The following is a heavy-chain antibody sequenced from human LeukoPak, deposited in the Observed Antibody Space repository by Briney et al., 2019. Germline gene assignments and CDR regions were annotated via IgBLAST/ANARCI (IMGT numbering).Heavy chain of an antibody. V-gene: IGHV3-48*04. J-gene: IGHJ4*02. CDR3: PRGSEWDLLGSCGY. Sequence: PGGSLRLSCATSGFTFSRYTMNWVRQAPGKGLEWVSYISGSGTTKYYADSVKGRFTISRDNAKNSLYLQMNSLRPEDTAVYYCPRGSEWDLLGSCGYWGQGTLVTVSS. CDR2: ISGSGTTK. D-gene: IGHD1-26*01. CDR1: GFTFSRYT.